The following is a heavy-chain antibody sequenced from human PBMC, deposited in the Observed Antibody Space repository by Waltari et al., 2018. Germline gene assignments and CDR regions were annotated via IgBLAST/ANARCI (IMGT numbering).Heavy chain of an antibody. CDR3: ARSSPGYYDSSGSPDAFDI. D-gene: IGHD3-22*01. CDR2: IYYSGST. Sequence: QVQLQESGSGLVKPSETLSLTCTVSGGSISSYYWSWIRQPPGKGLEWIGYIYYSGSTNPHPSLKSRVTISVDTSKNQFSLKLSSVTAADTAVYYCARSSPGYYDSSGSPDAFDIWGQGTMVTVSS. V-gene: IGHV4-59*01. CDR1: GGSISSYY. J-gene: IGHJ3*02.